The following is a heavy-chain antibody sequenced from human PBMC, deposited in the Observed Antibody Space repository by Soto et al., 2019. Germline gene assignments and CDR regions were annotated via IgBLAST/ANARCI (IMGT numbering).Heavy chain of an antibody. CDR2: INPNSGGT. V-gene: IGHV1-2*02. Sequence: ASVKVSCKASGYTFTGYYMHWVRQAPGQGLEWMGWINPNSGGTNYAQKFQGRVTMTRDTSISTAYMELSRLRSDDTDVYYCERDVCSSTSCPFDYWGQGTLVTVSS. CDR1: GYTFTGYY. CDR3: ERDVCSSTSCPFDY. D-gene: IGHD2-2*01. J-gene: IGHJ4*02.